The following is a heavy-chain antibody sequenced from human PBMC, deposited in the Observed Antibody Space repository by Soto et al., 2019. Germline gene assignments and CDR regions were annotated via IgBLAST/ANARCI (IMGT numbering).Heavy chain of an antibody. V-gene: IGHV3-15*01. CDR1: GFTFSNAW. J-gene: IGHJ4*02. CDR3: TTTKGRLEPPTNDF. CDR2: IKSDAYGGAI. Sequence: EVQLVESGGGLVRPGGSLRLSCAGSGFTFSNAWMSWVRRAPGKGLEWVGRIKSDAYGGAIDYAAPVKGRFTISRDDSKNTLFPQITARRAENTAVYSCTTTKGRLEPPTNDFWGQGTPVIVSS. D-gene: IGHD2-8*01.